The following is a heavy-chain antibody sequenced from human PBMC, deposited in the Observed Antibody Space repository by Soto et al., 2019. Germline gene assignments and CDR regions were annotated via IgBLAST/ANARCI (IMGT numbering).Heavy chain of an antibody. V-gene: IGHV4-39*01. CDR2: IHHSGST. D-gene: IGHD1-26*01. Sequence: SETLSLTCTVSGASITSLSYYWGWIRQSPGKGLEWIGSIHHSGSTHYKPSLKSRVTISVDTSKSQFALEVTYVTAADTAMYYCARTPLRDGSNSFPRTFDYWGPGILVTVSS. J-gene: IGHJ4*02. CDR3: ARTPLRDGSNSFPRTFDY. CDR1: GASITSLSYY.